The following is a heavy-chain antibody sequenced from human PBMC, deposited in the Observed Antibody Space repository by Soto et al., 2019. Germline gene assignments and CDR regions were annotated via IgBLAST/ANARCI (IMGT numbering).Heavy chain of an antibody. CDR3: ARGRDTVTGYYYGMDV. CDR2: INPNSGGT. J-gene: IGHJ6*02. V-gene: IGHV1-2*04. CDR1: GYTFTSYY. D-gene: IGHD4-4*01. Sequence: ASVKVSCKASGYTFTSYYMHWVRQAPGQGLEWMGWINPNSGGTNYAQKFQGWVTMTRDTSISTAYMELSRLRSDDTAVYYCARGRDTVTGYYYGMDVWGQGTTVTVSS.